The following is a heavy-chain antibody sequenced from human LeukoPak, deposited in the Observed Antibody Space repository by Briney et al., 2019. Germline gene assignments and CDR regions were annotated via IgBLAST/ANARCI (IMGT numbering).Heavy chain of an antibody. D-gene: IGHD2/OR15-2a*01. J-gene: IGHJ5*02. Sequence: ASVKVSCKASGYTFTGYYMHWVRQAPGQGLEWVGWINPNSGGTSYAQKFQGRVTMTRDTSISTAYMEVSRLRSDDTAIYYCASAFPFTLFPSPTWGQGTLVTVSS. CDR2: INPNSGGT. CDR3: ASAFPFTLFPSPT. CDR1: GYTFTGYY. V-gene: IGHV1-2*02.